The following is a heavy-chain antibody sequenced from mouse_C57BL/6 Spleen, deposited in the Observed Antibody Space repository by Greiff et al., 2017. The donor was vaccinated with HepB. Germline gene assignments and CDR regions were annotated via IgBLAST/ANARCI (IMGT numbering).Heavy chain of an antibody. Sequence: EVQLQHSGPELVKPGASVKMSCKASGYTFTDYNMHWVKQSHGKSLEWIGYINPNNGGTSYNQKFKGKATLTVNKSSSTAYMELRSLTSEDSAVYYCARPGTVVARGYFDVWGTGTTVTVSS. V-gene: IGHV1-22*01. J-gene: IGHJ1*03. D-gene: IGHD1-1*01. CDR1: GYTFTDYN. CDR2: INPNNGGT. CDR3: ARPGTVVARGYFDV.